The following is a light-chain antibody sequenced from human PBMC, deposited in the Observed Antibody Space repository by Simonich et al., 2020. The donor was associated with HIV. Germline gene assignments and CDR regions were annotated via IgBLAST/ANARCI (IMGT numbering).Light chain of an antibody. J-gene: IGKJ2*01. V-gene: IGKV3-15*01. CDR2: DTS. Sequence: EIVLTQSPGTLSLSPGERATLSCRASQSVSSSYLAWYQQKPGLAPRLLIYDTSARATGIPARFSGSGSGTEFTLTISSLQSDDFAVYYCQQYNNWPYTFGQGTKLEIK. CDR1: QSVSSSY. CDR3: QQYNNWPYT.